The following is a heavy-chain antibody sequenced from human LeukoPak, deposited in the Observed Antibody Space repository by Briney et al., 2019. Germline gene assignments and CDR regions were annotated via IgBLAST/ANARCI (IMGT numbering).Heavy chain of an antibody. CDR2: IYYSGST. Sequence: SETLSLTCTVSGGSISSYYWSWIRQPPGKGLEWIGYIYYSGSTNYNPSLKSRVTISVDTSKNQFSLKLSSVTAADTAVYYCARAVGWFGALDYWGQGTLVIVSS. V-gene: IGHV4-59*01. J-gene: IGHJ4*02. D-gene: IGHD3-10*01. CDR3: ARAVGWFGALDY. CDR1: GGSISSYY.